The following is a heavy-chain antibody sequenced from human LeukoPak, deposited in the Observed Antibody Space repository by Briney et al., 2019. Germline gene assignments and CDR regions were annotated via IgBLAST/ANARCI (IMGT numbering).Heavy chain of an antibody. CDR2: ISSSSSYI. V-gene: IGHV3-21*01. Sequence: GGSLRLSCAASGFTFSSYSMNWVRQAPGKGLEWVSSISSSSSYIYYADSVKGRFTISRDNAKNSLYLQMNSLRAEDTAMYYCARAPGYRLPAGYYYYYMDVWGKGTSVTVSS. CDR3: ARAPGYRLPAGYYYYYMDV. CDR1: GFTFSSYS. J-gene: IGHJ6*03. D-gene: IGHD2-2*01.